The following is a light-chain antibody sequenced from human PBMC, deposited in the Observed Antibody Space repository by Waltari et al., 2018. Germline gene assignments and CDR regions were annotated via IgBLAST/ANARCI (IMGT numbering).Light chain of an antibody. CDR3: QQYSNWPPT. CDR1: QRLGNF. J-gene: IGKJ4*01. V-gene: IGKV3-11*01. Sequence: ESVLTQSAATLSLSPGERASLSCRASQRLGNFLAWYQQKPGQAPRLLVYGASKRATGVPVRFSGRGSGTDFTLTISNLEPEDFAVYVCQQYSNWPPTFGGGTTVEIK. CDR2: GAS.